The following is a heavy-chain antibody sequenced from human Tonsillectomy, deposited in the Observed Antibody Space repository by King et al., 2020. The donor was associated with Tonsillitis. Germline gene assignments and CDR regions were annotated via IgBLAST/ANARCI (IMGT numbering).Heavy chain of an antibody. Sequence: VQLVESGGGLVHPGESLRLSCSASGFTFNKYAMHWVRQAPGKGLEYVSAIRSRGDSTYYADSVRGRFTISRDNSKNTLYLQMSSLRPEDTAVYYCVKDRKGEIYGVISDFYSWGQGTLV. CDR2: IRSRGDST. V-gene: IGHV3-64D*06. J-gene: IGHJ5*02. CDR3: VKDRKGEIYGVISDFYS. CDR1: GFTFNKYA. D-gene: IGHD3-3*01.